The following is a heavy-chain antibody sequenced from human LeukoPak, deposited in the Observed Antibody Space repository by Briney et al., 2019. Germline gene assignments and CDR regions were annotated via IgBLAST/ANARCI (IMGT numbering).Heavy chain of an antibody. J-gene: IGHJ4*02. CDR1: GFSFNSYD. D-gene: IGHD5-24*01. V-gene: IGHV3-23*01. CDR2: ISTSGGYT. Sequence: GGSLRLSCVGSGFSFNSYDMGWVRQTPGKGLEWVSAISTSGGYTEDADSVKGRFTISRDNSQNTLFLQMNSLRAEDTAAYYCAKKPATIKFPFDNWGQGTLVTVSP. CDR3: AKKPATIKFPFDN.